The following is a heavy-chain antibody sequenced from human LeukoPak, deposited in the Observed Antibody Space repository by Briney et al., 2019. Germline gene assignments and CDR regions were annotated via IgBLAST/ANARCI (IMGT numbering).Heavy chain of an antibody. CDR1: GFTFRTFG. J-gene: IGHJ6*02. Sequence: GGSLRLSCTASGFTFRTFGMNWVRDAPERGLECVADIWYCGSNKYYADSVKGRFTISRDNSKSTLYLQVNSLRDDDTAVYYCARISCTGGSCRPYSYFDMDVWGQGTTVTVSS. CDR2: IWYCGSNK. D-gene: IGHD2-15*01. V-gene: IGHV3-33*01. CDR3: ARISCTGGSCRPYSYFDMDV.